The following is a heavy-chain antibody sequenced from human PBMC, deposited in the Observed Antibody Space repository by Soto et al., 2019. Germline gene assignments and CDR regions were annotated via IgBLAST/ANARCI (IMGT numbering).Heavy chain of an antibody. Sequence: GGSLRLSCAASGFTFSSYAMSWVRQAPGKGLEWVSAISGSGGSTYYADSVKGRFTSSRDNSKNTLYLQMNSLRAEDTAVYYCAKDPHYYDSSGYLSGGDYWGQGTLVTVSS. CDR1: GFTFSSYA. CDR2: ISGSGGST. D-gene: IGHD3-22*01. CDR3: AKDPHYYDSSGYLSGGDY. J-gene: IGHJ4*02. V-gene: IGHV3-23*01.